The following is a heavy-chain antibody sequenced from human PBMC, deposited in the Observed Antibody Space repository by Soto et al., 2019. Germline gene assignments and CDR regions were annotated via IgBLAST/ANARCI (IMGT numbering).Heavy chain of an antibody. CDR2: VSTNSGNT. CDR3: ARDNGYYDF. J-gene: IGHJ4*02. V-gene: IGHV1-18*01. Sequence: ASVKVSCKTSGYTFSSYSINWVRQAPGQGLEWMAWVSTNSGNTHYAERLQGRVTVTLDKTARTAFMEMWGLTSDDTAVYFCARDNGYYDFWGQGTLVTVSS. CDR1: GYTFSSYS. D-gene: IGHD2-8*01.